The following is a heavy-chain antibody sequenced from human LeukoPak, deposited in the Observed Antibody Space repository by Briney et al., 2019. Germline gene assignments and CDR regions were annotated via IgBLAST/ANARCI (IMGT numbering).Heavy chain of an antibody. Sequence: GASVKVSCKTSGYTFTSYAMNWVRQAPGQGLEWMGWINTNSGTPTYAQAFTGRFVFSLDTSVNTAYLQISSLKAEDTAVYYCARDRVLLWFGESYYFDYWGQGTLITDSS. CDR3: ARDRVLLWFGESYYFDY. D-gene: IGHD3-10*01. CDR1: GYTFTSYA. CDR2: INTNSGTP. J-gene: IGHJ4*02. V-gene: IGHV7-4-1*02.